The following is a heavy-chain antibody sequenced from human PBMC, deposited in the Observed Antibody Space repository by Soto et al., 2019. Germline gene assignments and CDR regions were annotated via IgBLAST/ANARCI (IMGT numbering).Heavy chain of an antibody. CDR1: GDSVSSNSAA. D-gene: IGHD4-17*01. J-gene: IGHJ5*02. CDR3: ARDGAYGDYPLRWLGNWFDP. CDR2: TYYRSKWYN. V-gene: IGHV6-1*01. Sequence: QVQLQQSGPGLVKPSQTLSLTCAISGDSVSSNSAAWNWIRQSPSRGLEWLGRTYYRSKWYNDYAVSVKSRITINPDTSKNQFSLQLNSVTPEDTAVYYCARDGAYGDYPLRWLGNWFDPWGQGTLVTVSS.